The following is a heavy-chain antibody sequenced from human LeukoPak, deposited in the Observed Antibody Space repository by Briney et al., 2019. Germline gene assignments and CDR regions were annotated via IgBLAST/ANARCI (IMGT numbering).Heavy chain of an antibody. Sequence: SETLSLTCTVSGGSISSYYLSWIRQPPGKGLEWIGYIYNSGSTNYNPSLKSRVTMSVDTSKNQFSLKVTSVTAADTAVYYCARDSGTTGEVKFDPWGQGTLVTVSS. CDR3: ARDSGTTGEVKFDP. D-gene: IGHD3-10*01. CDR1: GGSISSYY. V-gene: IGHV4-59*12. CDR2: IYNSGST. J-gene: IGHJ5*02.